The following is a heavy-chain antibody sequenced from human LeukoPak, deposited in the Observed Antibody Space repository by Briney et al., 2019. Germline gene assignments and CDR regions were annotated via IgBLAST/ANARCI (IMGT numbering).Heavy chain of an antibody. CDR1: GGSISSSNW. CDR2: INHSGST. D-gene: IGHD4-17*01. Sequence: ASETLSLTCAVSGGSISSSNWWSWVRQPPGKGLEWIGEINHSGSTNYNPSLQSRVTISVDTSKNQFSLKLSSVTAADTAVYYCAREGDYGDYRDWYFDLWGRGTLVTVSS. CDR3: AREGDYGDYRDWYFDL. J-gene: IGHJ2*01. V-gene: IGHV4-4*02.